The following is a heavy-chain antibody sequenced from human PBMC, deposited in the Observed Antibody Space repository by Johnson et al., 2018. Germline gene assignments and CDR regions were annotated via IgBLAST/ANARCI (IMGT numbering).Heavy chain of an antibody. J-gene: IGHJ3*02. CDR1: GFIFSNYA. V-gene: IGHV3-30*03. CDR3: ATGTDGFVS. CDR2: ILYDGGNK. Sequence: QVQLVQSGGGVVQPGRSLRLSCAASGFIFSNYAMHWVRQAPGKGLEWVAVILYDGGNKYYADSVKGRFTISRDNSKNTLYLQMNSLKAEDTAVYSCATGTDGFVSWGQGTLVTVSS.